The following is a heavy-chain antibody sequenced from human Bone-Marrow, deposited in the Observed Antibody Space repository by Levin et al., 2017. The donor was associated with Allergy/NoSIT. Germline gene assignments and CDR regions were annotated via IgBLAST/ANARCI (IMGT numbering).Heavy chain of an antibody. V-gene: IGHV4-30-4*01. CDR2: NTPGETA. CDR3: ARNESGGARPRFDY. D-gene: IGHD3-10*01. Sequence: SQTLSLTCSVSGGSVSSADFYWNWIRQTPDMGLEWIGYNTPGETAYYNPSLENRVTISMDTSKNEISLRLTSVTAADTAVYFCARNESGGARPRFDYWGPGIPVTVSS. CDR1: GGSVSSADFY. J-gene: IGHJ4*02.